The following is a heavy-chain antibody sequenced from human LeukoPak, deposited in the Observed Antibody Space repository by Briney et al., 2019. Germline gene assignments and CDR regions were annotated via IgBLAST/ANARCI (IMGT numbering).Heavy chain of an antibody. J-gene: IGHJ6*03. D-gene: IGHD2-2*01. V-gene: IGHV3-11*04. Sequence: GGSLRLSCAASGFTFSDYYMSWIRQAPGKGLEWVSYISSSGSTIYYADSVKGRFTISRDNAKNSLYLQMNSLRAEDTAVYYCASLAIVVVPAAKVSYMDVWGKGTTVTVSS. CDR3: ASLAIVVVPAAKVSYMDV. CDR1: GFTFSDYY. CDR2: ISSSGSTI.